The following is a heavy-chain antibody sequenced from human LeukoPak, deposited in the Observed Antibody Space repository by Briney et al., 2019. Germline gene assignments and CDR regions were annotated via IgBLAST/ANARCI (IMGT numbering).Heavy chain of an antibody. J-gene: IGHJ4*02. V-gene: IGHV3-30-3*01. CDR2: ISYDGSNK. D-gene: IGHD6-13*01. CDR1: GFTFSSYA. CDR3: ASAEEPYSSSSFDY. Sequence: GGSLRLSCAASGFTFSSYAMHSVRQAPGKGLEWVAVISYDGSNKYYADSVKGRFTISRDNSKNTLYLQMNSLRAEDTAVYYCASAEEPYSSSSFDYWGQGTLVTVSS.